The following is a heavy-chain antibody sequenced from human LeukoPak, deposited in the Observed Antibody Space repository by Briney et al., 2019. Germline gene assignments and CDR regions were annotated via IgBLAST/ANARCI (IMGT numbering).Heavy chain of an antibody. CDR1: GITFSSYG. V-gene: IGHV3-23*01. Sequence: GGSLRISCAAPGITFSSYGMNRGPPAPGKGLEWLSGILGSSTSTYYADSVKGRFTISRDNSKNTLYLQMNSLRADDTAVYYCAKLHLGPDCWGQGTLVTVSS. CDR2: ILGSSTST. CDR3: AKLHLGPDC. J-gene: IGHJ4*02.